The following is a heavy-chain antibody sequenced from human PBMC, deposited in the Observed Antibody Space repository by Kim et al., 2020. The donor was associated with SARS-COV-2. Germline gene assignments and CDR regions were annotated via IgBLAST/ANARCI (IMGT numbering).Heavy chain of an antibody. D-gene: IGHD2-15*01. Sequence: SETLSLTCDVSGDSISSDSHYWGWIRQPPGKGLEWLGTIYHSGSTYYNPSLNSRVTISIDTSENQVFLKLRSVSAADTAVYFCARHSHYSDDGLYYYYGMDVWGQGTTVTVSS. J-gene: IGHJ6*02. CDR1: GDSISSDSHY. CDR2: IYHSGST. V-gene: IGHV4-39*01. CDR3: ARHSHYSDDGLYYYYGMDV.